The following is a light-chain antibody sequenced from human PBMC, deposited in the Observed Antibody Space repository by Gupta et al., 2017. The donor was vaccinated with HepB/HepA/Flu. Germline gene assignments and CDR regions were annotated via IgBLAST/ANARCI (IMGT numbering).Light chain of an antibody. Sequence: QSALTQPASVSGSPGPSITISCTGTSSDIGGYNYVSWYQQHPGKAPKLMIYDVSNRPSGVSNRFSGSKSGNTASLTISGLQAEDEADYYCCSYANTSTRVFGGGTKLTVL. CDR1: SSDIGGYNY. CDR2: DVS. CDR3: CSYANTSTRV. V-gene: IGLV2-14*03. J-gene: IGLJ3*02.